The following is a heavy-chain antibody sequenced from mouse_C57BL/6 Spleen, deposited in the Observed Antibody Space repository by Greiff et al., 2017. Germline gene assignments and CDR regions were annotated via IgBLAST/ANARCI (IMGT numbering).Heavy chain of an antibody. V-gene: IGHV4-1*01. CDR2: INPDSSTI. J-gene: IGHJ1*03. CDR1: GIAFSRYW. Sequence: EVQRVESGGGLVQPGGSLKLSCAASGIAFSRYWMSWVRRALGKGLEWIGEINPDSSTINYAPSLKDKFIISRDNAKNTPYLQISKVRSEDTAIYYCARPGYCGSNWYFDVWGTGTTVTVSS. D-gene: IGHD1-1*01. CDR3: ARPGYCGSNWYFDV.